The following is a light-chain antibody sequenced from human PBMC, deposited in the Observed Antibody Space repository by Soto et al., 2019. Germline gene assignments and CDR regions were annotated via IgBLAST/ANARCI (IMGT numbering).Light chain of an antibody. CDR3: GTWDSSLSAGV. CDR1: SSNIGNNY. V-gene: IGLV1-51*01. CDR2: DNN. J-gene: IGLJ1*01. Sequence: QSVLTQPPSVSAAPGQKVTISCSGSSSNIGNNYVSWYQQLPGTAPKLLIYDNNKRPSGIPDRFSGSKSGKSATLGITGLQTGDEADYYCGTWDSSLSAGVFGTGNKVTVL.